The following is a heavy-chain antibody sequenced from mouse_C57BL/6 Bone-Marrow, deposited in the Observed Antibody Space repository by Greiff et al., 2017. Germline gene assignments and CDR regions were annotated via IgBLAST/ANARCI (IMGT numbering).Heavy chain of an antibody. J-gene: IGHJ2*01. CDR3: ARAGDCYDVDYFDY. Sequence: VQLQQSGPELVKPGASVKISCKASGYSFTGYYMHWVKQSPEKSLEWIGEINPSTGGTTYNQKFKAKATLTVDKSSSTAYMQLKSLTSEDSAVYYCARAGDCYDVDYFDYGGQGTALTVSA. CDR2: INPSTGGT. V-gene: IGHV1-42*01. D-gene: IGHD2-12*01. CDR1: GYSFTGYY.